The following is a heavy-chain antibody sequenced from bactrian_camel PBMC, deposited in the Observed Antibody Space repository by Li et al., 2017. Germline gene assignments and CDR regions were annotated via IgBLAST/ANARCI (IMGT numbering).Heavy chain of an antibody. CDR2: IDSDGST. Sequence: VQLVESGAGSVEAGGSLRLSCTMSGYTDSVAVMGWWRQAPGKEREGVAHIDSDGSTSFAESVKGRFTISKDKAENTLYLQMDDLKPEDTAMYYCASIRGYYSDYILKTGEMDYWAKEPRSPSP. CDR1: GYTDSVAV. D-gene: IGHD4*01. V-gene: IGHV3S53*01. J-gene: IGHJ7*01.